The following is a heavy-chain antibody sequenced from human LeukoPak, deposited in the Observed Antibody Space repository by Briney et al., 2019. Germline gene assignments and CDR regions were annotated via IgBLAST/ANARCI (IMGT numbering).Heavy chain of an antibody. D-gene: IGHD6-19*01. CDR1: GFTFSNFWM. Sequence: ESLRLSCTASGFTFSNFWMGWVRQAPGKGLERIGSIYYSGSTYYNPSLKSRVTISVDTSKNQFSLKLSSVTAADTAVYYCARQAMSPVAGMELQFDYWGQGTLVTVSS. CDR3: ARQAMSPVAGMELQFDY. J-gene: IGHJ4*02. CDR2: IYYSGST. V-gene: IGHV4-39*01.